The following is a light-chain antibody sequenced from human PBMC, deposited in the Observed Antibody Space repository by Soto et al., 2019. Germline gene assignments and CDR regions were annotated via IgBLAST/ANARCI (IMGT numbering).Light chain of an antibody. CDR1: QDIGNF. V-gene: IGKV1-27*01. CDR3: QKCKVDPFT. Sequence: DIQMTQSPSSLSAFVGDRVTITCRASQDIGNFLAWYQQKPGKVPKLLIYAASTLQSGVPSRFSGSGSGTDFTLTISSLKPEDVATYYCQKCKVDPFTFGGGTKVDIK. J-gene: IGKJ4*01. CDR2: AAS.